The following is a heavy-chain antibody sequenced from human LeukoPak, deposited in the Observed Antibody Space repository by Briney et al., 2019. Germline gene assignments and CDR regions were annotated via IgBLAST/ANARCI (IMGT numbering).Heavy chain of an antibody. Sequence: PGGSLRLSCAASGFTFSSYAMHWGRQAPGKGLEWVAVISYDGSNKYYADSVKGRFTISRDNSKNTLYLQMNRLTAEDTAVYYCARDGYPAGYFDYWGQGTLVTVSS. CDR1: GFTFSSYA. CDR2: ISYDGSNK. CDR3: ARDGYPAGYFDY. V-gene: IGHV3-30*01. D-gene: IGHD5-12*01. J-gene: IGHJ4*02.